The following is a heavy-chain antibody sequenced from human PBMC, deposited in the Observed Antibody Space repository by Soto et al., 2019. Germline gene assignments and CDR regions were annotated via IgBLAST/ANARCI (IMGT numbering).Heavy chain of an antibody. CDR1: GFTFSNYA. J-gene: IGHJ4*02. CDR3: AKDSGSSWNEMAY. V-gene: IGHV3-23*01. Sequence: EVQLLESGGGLVQPGGSLRLSCAASGFTFSNYAVTWVRQAPGKGLEWVSTISGSGGSTYYADSVKGRFTISRDNSKITVDLELNSLRAEAAAGYNCAKDSGSSWNEMAYWGQGTLGTVSS. CDR2: ISGSGGST. D-gene: IGHD6-13*01.